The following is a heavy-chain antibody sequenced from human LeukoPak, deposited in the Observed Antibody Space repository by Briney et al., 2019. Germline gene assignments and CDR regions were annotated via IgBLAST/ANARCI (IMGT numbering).Heavy chain of an antibody. J-gene: IGHJ3*02. CDR3: ARDRTTVTTSGAFDI. CDR2: INPNSGGT. Sequence: ASVKVSCKASGYTFTGYYMHWVRQAPGQGLEWMGWINPNSGGTNYAQKFQGRVTMTRDTSISTAYMELSRLRSDDTAVYYWARDRTTVTTSGAFDIWGQGTMVTVSS. V-gene: IGHV1-2*02. D-gene: IGHD4-17*01. CDR1: GYTFTGYY.